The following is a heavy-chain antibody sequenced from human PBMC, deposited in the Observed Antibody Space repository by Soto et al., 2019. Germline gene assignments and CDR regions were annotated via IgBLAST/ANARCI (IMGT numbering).Heavy chain of an antibody. CDR2: IYWDDDK. J-gene: IGHJ5*02. V-gene: IGHV2-5*02. CDR1: GFSLSTSGVG. Sequence: QITLKESGPTLVKPTQTLTLTCTFSGFSLSTSGVGVGWIRQPPGKALEWLALIYWDDDKRYSPSLKSRLTITKETTTPQVVLTMTNMDPVDTPTYYCAHRDIVLVPAAMTGWFDPWGQGTLVTVSS. CDR3: AHRDIVLVPAAMTGWFDP. D-gene: IGHD2-2*01.